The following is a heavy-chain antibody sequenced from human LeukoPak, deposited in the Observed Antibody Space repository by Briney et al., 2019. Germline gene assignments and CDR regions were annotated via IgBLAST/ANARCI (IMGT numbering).Heavy chain of an antibody. D-gene: IGHD4-17*01. CDR3: ARDRDGDYYFDY. V-gene: IGHV4-59*01. Sequence: SETLSLTCTVSGGSISSYYWSWIRQPPGKGLEWIGYIYYSGSTNYNPSLKSRVTISVDTSKNQFSLKLSSVTAADTAVYYCARDRDGDYYFDYWGQGTPVTVSS. CDR1: GGSISSYY. J-gene: IGHJ4*02. CDR2: IYYSGST.